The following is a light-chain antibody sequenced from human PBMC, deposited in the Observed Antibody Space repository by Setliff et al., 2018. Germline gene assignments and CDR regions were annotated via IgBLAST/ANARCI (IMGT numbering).Light chain of an antibody. CDR2: DVT. CDR3: SSYKSDSTYV. Sequence: QSALTQPASVSGSPGQSITISCTGTSSDVGVFNYVSWYQQHPGKAPKLMIYDVTSRPSGVSNRFSGSKSGNKASLTIPVLQVEDEADYYCSSYKSDSTYVFGTGTMVTVL. V-gene: IGLV2-14*03. J-gene: IGLJ1*01. CDR1: SSDVGVFNY.